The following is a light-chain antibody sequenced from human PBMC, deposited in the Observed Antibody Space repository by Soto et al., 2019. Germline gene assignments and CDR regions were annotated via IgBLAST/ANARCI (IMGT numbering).Light chain of an antibody. J-gene: IGKJ2*01. CDR2: DAS. V-gene: IGKV3-11*01. CDR3: QLCSNWPPYT. Sequence: EIVLTQSPATLSLSPGERATLTCRASQSVSSYLAWYQQKPGQAPRLLIYDASNRATGIPARFSGSGSGTDFTLTISSLEPEDFAVYYCQLCSNWPPYTFGQGTKLEIK. CDR1: QSVSSY.